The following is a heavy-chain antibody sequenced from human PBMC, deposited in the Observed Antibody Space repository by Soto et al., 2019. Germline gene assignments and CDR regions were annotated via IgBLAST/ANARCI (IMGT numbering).Heavy chain of an antibody. Sequence: SETLSLTCTVSGGSVSSGSYYWSWIRQPPGKGLEWIGYIYYSGITNYNPSLKSRVTISVDTSKNQFSLKLSSVTAADTAVYYCARALTRDGYNDYYFDYWGQGTLVTVSS. CDR2: IYYSGIT. V-gene: IGHV4-61*01. CDR1: GGSVSSGSYY. J-gene: IGHJ4*02. CDR3: ARALTRDGYNDYYFDY. D-gene: IGHD5-12*01.